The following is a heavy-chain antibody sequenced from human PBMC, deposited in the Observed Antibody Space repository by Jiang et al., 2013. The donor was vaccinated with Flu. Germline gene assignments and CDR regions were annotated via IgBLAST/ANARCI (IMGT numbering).Heavy chain of an antibody. CDR3: AITNWARAFDF. J-gene: IGHJ3*01. Sequence: VQLVESGAEVKKPGASVRVSCKASGYTFINYYIHWVRQAPAQGLEWMGILNPSDGSTTYAQKFQGRVTITRDTSTSTANMELRSLRSEDTGVYFCAITNWARAFDFWGQGTLVTVSS. CDR1: GYTFINYY. D-gene: IGHD7-27*01. CDR2: LNPSDGST. V-gene: IGHV1-46*01.